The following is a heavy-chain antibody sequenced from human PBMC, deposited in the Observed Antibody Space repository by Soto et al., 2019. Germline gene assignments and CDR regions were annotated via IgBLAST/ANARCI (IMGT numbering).Heavy chain of an antibody. V-gene: IGHV4-30-4*01. D-gene: IGHD2-21*02. Sequence: QVQLQESGPGLVKPSQTLSLTCTVSGGSISSGDYYWSWIRQPPGKGLEWIGYIYYSGSTYYNPSRKSRVTXSXDXXKNQFALQLSSVTAADTAVYYCARAMVVTQNWFDPWGQGTLVTVSS. CDR2: IYYSGST. CDR1: GGSISSGDYY. J-gene: IGHJ5*02. CDR3: ARAMVVTQNWFDP.